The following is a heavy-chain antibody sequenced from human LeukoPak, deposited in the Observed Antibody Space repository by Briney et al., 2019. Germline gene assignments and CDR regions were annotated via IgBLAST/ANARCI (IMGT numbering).Heavy chain of an antibody. Sequence: PGGSLRLSCAGSGFTFSSYTMNWVRQAPGRGLEWVASISGSTSYIYYADSVKGRFTISRDNAKKSLYLRMNSLRVEDTAVYFCARDEGYFGSGRDRYYYGMDVWGKGTTVTVSS. J-gene: IGHJ6*04. V-gene: IGHV3-21*01. CDR3: ARDEGYFGSGRDRYYYGMDV. D-gene: IGHD3-10*01. CDR1: GFTFSSYT. CDR2: ISGSTSYI.